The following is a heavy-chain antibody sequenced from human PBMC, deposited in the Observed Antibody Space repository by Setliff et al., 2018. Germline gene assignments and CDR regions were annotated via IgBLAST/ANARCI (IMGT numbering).Heavy chain of an antibody. CDR3: ATLRTSTHFDY. V-gene: IGHV4-38-2*01. CDR2: IFYDGNT. Sequence: SETLSLTCVVSGYCIRSGYYWGWIRQHPGKGLEWIGSIFYDGNTFYNPSLKSRVTMSVDTSKNQFSLKLNSVTAADTAVYYCATLRTSTHFDYWGQGTLVTVSS. CDR1: GYCIRSGYY. D-gene: IGHD1-1*01. J-gene: IGHJ4*02.